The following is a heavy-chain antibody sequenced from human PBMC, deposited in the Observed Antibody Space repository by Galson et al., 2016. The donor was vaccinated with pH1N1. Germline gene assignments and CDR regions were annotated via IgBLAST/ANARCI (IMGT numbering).Heavy chain of an antibody. V-gene: IGHV1-18*01. CDR1: GYTFITYG. D-gene: IGHD1-7*01. CDR2: ISGYTGDT. CDR3: ARSLAWNYGDH. J-gene: IGHJ4*02. Sequence: SVKVSCKASGYTFITYGINWVRQAPGQGLEWMGWISGYTGDTNYAKKLQGRVTMTTDTFTSTAYMELRSLTSDDTAVYYCARSLAWNYGDHWGQGTLVNVSS.